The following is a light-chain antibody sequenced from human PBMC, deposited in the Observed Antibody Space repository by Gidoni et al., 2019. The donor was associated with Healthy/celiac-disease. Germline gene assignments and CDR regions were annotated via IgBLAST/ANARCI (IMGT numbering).Light chain of an antibody. CDR2: DAS. V-gene: IGKV3-11*01. J-gene: IGKJ1*01. CDR3: QQRSNWPWT. Sequence: EIVLTQSPATLSLSPGERATLSCRASQSVSSYLAWYQQKPGQAPRLLIYDASNRATGIPARFSGSGSGTDFTLTISSLEPEDFAVYYYQQRSNWPWTFGQXTKVEIK. CDR1: QSVSSY.